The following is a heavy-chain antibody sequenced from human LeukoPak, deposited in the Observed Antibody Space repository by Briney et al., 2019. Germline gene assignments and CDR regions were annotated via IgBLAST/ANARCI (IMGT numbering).Heavy chain of an antibody. J-gene: IGHJ4*02. Sequence: GGSLRLSCAASGFTFSSYAMSWVRQAPGKGLEWVSAISGSGGSTYYADSVKGRFTISRDNSKNALYLQMNSLRAEDTAVYYCASGVPELGKRGSYFDYWGQGTLVTVSS. V-gene: IGHV3-23*01. CDR1: GFTFSSYA. D-gene: IGHD7-27*01. CDR2: ISGSGGST. CDR3: ASGVPELGKRGSYFDY.